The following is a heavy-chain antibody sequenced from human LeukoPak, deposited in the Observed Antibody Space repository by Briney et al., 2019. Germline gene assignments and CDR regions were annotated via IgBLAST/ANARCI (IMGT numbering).Heavy chain of an antibody. V-gene: IGHV2-5*02. CDR3: AHRHYSSVNAFDV. D-gene: IGHD2-21*01. Sequence: SGPTLVKPTQTLTLTCTFSGFSLTPSGMSVGWLRQPPGKAPEWLALTYWDNDERFNPSLKSRIAITKDTSKNQVVLTLTNMDPVDTATYYCAHRHYSSVNAFDVWGQGAMVTVSS. CDR1: GFSLTPSGMS. CDR2: TYWDNDE. J-gene: IGHJ3*01.